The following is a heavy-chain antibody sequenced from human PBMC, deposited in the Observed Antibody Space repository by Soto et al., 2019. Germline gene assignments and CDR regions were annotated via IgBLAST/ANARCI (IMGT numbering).Heavy chain of an antibody. CDR1: CGSIRSGDSY. V-gene: IGHV4-30-4*01. Sequence: SGTLSLTCTVSCGSIRSGDSYWSWIRQPPGKGLEWIGYIYYSGSTYYNPSLKSRVTISLDTSKNQFSLNLSSVTAADTAVYYCARTHYSDRSGTDYWGQGTLVTVSS. J-gene: IGHJ4*02. D-gene: IGHD3-22*01. CDR3: ARTHYSDRSGTDY. CDR2: IYYSGST.